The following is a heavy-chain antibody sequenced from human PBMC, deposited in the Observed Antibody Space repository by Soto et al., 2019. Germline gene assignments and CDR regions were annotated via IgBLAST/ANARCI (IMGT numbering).Heavy chain of an antibody. V-gene: IGHV1-46*01. Sequence: QVQLVQSGAEVKKPGASVTVSCKASGYTFTNYYMHWVRQAPGQGLEWMGIINPSGGSTNYAQEFQGRVTMTRDTSTSTVYMELSSLRSEDTAVYYCATSPELQRADYYYYGMDVWGQGTTVTVSS. D-gene: IGHD1-1*01. CDR2: INPSGGST. CDR3: ATSPELQRADYYYYGMDV. CDR1: GYTFTNYY. J-gene: IGHJ6*02.